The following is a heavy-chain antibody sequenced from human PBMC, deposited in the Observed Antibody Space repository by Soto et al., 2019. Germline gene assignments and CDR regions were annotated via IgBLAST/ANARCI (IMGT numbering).Heavy chain of an antibody. Sequence: PSETLSLTCAVYGGSFSGYYWSWIRQPPGKGLEWIGEINHSGSTNYNPSLKSRVTISVDTSKNQFSLKLSSVTAADTAVYYCARRNPNKWNYAHAHWGQGTLVT. J-gene: IGHJ4*02. CDR1: GGSFSGYY. CDR3: ARRNPNKWNYAHAH. CDR2: INHSGST. D-gene: IGHD1-7*01. V-gene: IGHV4-34*01.